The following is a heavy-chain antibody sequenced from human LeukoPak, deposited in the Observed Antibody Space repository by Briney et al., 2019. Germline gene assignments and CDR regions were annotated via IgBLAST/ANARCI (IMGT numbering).Heavy chain of an antibody. J-gene: IGHJ4*02. V-gene: IGHV4-34*01. CDR1: GFTFSSYA. D-gene: IGHD3-22*01. Sequence: GSLRLSCAASGFTFSSYAMSWVRQPPGKGLEWIGEINHSGSTNYDPSLKSRVTISVDTSKNQFSLKLSSVTAADTAVYYCARSRAVYYYDSSDLFDYWGQGTLVTVPS. CDR3: ARSRAVYYYDSSDLFDY. CDR2: INHSGST.